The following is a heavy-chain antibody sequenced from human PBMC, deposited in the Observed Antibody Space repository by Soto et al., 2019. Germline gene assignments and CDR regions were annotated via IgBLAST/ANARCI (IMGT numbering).Heavy chain of an antibody. CDR1: GGSFSGCY. J-gene: IGHJ5*02. V-gene: IGHV4-34*01. CDR3: ARVQTVHNWFDP. Sequence: SETLSLTCAVYGGSFSGCYWSWIRQPPGKGQEWIGEINHSGSTNYNPSLKSRVTISVDTSKNQFSLKLSSVTAADTAVYYCARVQTVHNWFDPWGQGTLVTVSS. D-gene: IGHD4-17*01. CDR2: INHSGST.